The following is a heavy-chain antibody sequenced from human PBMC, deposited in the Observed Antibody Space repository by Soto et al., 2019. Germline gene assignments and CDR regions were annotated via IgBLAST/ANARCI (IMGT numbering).Heavy chain of an antibody. CDR2: ISWDGGST. J-gene: IGHJ6*02. D-gene: IGHD3-3*02. CDR3: AKDVQHLGKYGMDV. CDR1: GFTFDDYT. Sequence: EVQLVESGGVVVQPGGSLRLSCAASGFTFDDYTMHWVRQAPGKGLEWVSLISWDGGSTYYADSVKGRFTISRDNSKNSLYLKMNSLRTEDTALYYCAKDVQHLGKYGMDVWGQGTTVTVSS. V-gene: IGHV3-43*01.